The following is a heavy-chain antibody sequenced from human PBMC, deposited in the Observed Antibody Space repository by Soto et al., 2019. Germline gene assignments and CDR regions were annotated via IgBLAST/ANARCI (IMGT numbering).Heavy chain of an antibody. D-gene: IGHD5-12*01. CDR1: GGSISSGDYY. V-gene: IGHV4-30-4*01. Sequence: PSETLSLTCTVSGGSISSGDYYWSWIRQPPGKGLEWIGYIYYSGRTYYNPSLKSRATISVDTTKNQFSLKVSSVTAADTAVYYCARLIVATETLDYWGQGTLVTVSS. CDR2: IYYSGRT. CDR3: ARLIVATETLDY. J-gene: IGHJ4*02.